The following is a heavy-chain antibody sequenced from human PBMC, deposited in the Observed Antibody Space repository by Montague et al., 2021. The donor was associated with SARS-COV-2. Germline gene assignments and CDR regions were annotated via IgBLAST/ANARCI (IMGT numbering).Heavy chain of an antibody. V-gene: IGHV4-61*01. Sequence: SETLSLTCTVSGGSIRSGSYYWTWIRQPPGKGLEWIGYVYNSASTNYNFALQSRVTISLDTTTMQFSLHLTSVTAADTAVYYCVRDSWRQSGSTWRSYGMDVWGQGTTVTVSS. D-gene: IGHD6-13*01. CDR2: VYNSAST. J-gene: IGHJ6*02. CDR1: GGSIRSGSYY. CDR3: VRDSWRQSGSTWRSYGMDV.